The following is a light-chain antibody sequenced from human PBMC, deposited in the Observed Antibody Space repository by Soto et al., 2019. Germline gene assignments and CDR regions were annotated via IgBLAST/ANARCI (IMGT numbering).Light chain of an antibody. CDR1: QSIDRY. V-gene: IGKV1-39*01. Sequence: DIEMTQSPSSLSASVGDRVSLSCRTSQSIDRYLNWYQQKPGKAPQVLISGAASLQSGVPARFSGSGSGTESTLSSSIHHPEDLANYFCQHNYRAPYTFGQGTRLEIK. J-gene: IGKJ2*01. CDR2: GAA. CDR3: QHNYRAPYT.